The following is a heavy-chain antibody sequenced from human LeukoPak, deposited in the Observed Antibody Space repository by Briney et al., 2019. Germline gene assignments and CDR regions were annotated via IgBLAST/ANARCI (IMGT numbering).Heavy chain of an antibody. CDR2: ISSSSSTI. J-gene: IGHJ4*02. Sequence: GGSLRLSCAASGFTFSSYSMNWVRQAPGKGLEWVSYISSSSSTIYYADSVKGRFTISRDNAKNSLYLQMNSLRAEDTAVYYCARVVGGTYYYDSSALYWGQGTLVTVSS. CDR1: GFTFSSYS. V-gene: IGHV3-48*01. D-gene: IGHD3-22*01. CDR3: ARVVGGTYYYDSSALY.